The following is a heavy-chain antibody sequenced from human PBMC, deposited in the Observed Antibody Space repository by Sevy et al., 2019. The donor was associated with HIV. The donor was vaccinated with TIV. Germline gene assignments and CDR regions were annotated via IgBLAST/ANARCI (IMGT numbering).Heavy chain of an antibody. D-gene: IGHD2-2*01. J-gene: IGHJ5*02. Sequence: GGSLRLSCAASGFTFSDYGMHWVRQAPGKGLEWVAFIKYDGSYKLYADSVKGRFTIFRDNSENTLNLQMVSLRADETAVYYCAKDHCSSTSCSNRFDPWGQGTLVTVSS. CDR2: IKYDGSYK. CDR3: AKDHCSSTSCSNRFDP. CDR1: GFTFSDYG. V-gene: IGHV3-30*02.